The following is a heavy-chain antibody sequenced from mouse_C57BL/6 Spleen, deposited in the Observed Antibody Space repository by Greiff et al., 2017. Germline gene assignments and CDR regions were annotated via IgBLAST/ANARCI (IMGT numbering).Heavy chain of an antibody. CDR1: GYTFTSYW. Sequence: QVHVKQSGAELVRPGTSVKLSCKASGYTFTSYWMHWVKQRPGQGLEWIGVIDPSDSYTNYNQKFKGKATLTVDTSSSTAYMQLSSLTAEDSAVYYCAREGGTWFAYWGQGTLVTVSA. V-gene: IGHV1-59*01. J-gene: IGHJ3*01. CDR2: IDPSDSYT. CDR3: AREGGTWFAY.